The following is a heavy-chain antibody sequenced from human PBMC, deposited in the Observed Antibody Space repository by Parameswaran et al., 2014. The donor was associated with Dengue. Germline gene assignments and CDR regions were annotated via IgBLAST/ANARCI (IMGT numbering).Heavy chain of an antibody. V-gene: IGHV4-31*02. CDR2: IYYSGTT. CDR3: VRDRSGDYGWFDP. Sequence: WIRQPPGKGLEWIGYIYYSGTTYYNPSLKSRVTLSVDTSKNQFSLKLSSVTAADTAVYYCVRDRSGDYGWFDPWGQGTLVTVSS. D-gene: IGHD4-17*01. J-gene: IGHJ5*02.